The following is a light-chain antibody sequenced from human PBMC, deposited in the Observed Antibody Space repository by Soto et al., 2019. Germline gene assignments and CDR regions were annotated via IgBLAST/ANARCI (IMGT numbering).Light chain of an antibody. CDR1: QSVSSN. Sequence: EIVLAQSPATLSVTPGERATLSCRASQSVSSNLAWYQQKPGQAPRLLIYGASNRATGIPNRFSGSGSGTDFTLTISRLEPDDFAVYYCQQYGSSGTFGQGTKVDI. J-gene: IGKJ1*01. V-gene: IGKV3-20*01. CDR2: GAS. CDR3: QQYGSSGT.